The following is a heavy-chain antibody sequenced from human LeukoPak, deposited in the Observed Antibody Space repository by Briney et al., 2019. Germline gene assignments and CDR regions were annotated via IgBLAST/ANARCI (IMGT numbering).Heavy chain of an antibody. V-gene: IGHV4-38-2*02. J-gene: IGHJ4*02. D-gene: IGHD2-2*03. CDR2: IYHSGIT. Sequence: SETLSLTCTVSDYSISSGYGYYWGWIRQPPGKGLEWIGNIYHSGITYYNHFNSSLKSRVTISIDTSKNQFSLKLTSVTAADTAIFYCASGYFVHTFDFWGQGTLGTVSS. CDR1: DYSISSGYGYY. CDR3: ASGYFVHTFDF.